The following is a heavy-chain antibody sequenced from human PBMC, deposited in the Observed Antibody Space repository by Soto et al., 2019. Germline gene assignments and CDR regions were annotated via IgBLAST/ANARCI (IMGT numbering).Heavy chain of an antibody. CDR2: IKSDGSST. Sequence: EVQLVESGGGLVQPGGSLRLSCAASGFTFSTYWMHWVRQAPGKGLVWVPRIKSDGSSTSYADSVKGRFTISRDNAKNTLYLQMNSLRVEDTAVYYCARSDWFDPWGQGTLVTVSS. J-gene: IGHJ5*02. V-gene: IGHV3-74*01. CDR3: ARSDWFDP. CDR1: GFTFSTYW.